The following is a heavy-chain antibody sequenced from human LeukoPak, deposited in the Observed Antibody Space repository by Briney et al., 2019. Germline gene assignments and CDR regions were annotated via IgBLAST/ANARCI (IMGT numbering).Heavy chain of an antibody. CDR3: ARDEGLVEELLYRWFDP. CDR2: IIPMFRTA. J-gene: IGHJ5*02. D-gene: IGHD3-10*01. V-gene: IGHV1-69*13. Sequence: ASVKVSCKASGGTFSNHAISWVRQAPGQGLEWMGGIIPMFRTANYAQKFQGRVTITADESTSTAYMELSSLRSEDTAVYYCARDEGLVEELLYRWFDPWGQGTLVTVSS. CDR1: GGTFSNHA.